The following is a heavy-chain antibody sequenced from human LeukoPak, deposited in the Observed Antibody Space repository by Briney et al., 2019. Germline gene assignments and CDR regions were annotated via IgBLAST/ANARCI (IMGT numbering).Heavy chain of an antibody. V-gene: IGHV3-7*03. CDR3: ARDEFWFLYYFDY. CDR2: IKQDGSEK. Sequence: PGGSLRLSCAASGFTFSSYWMSWVRQAPGKGLEWVANIKQDGSEKYYVDSVKGRFTISRDNAKNSLYLQMNSLGAEDTAVYYCARDEFWFLYYFDYWGQGTLVTVSS. CDR1: GFTFSSYW. D-gene: IGHD3-10*01. J-gene: IGHJ4*02.